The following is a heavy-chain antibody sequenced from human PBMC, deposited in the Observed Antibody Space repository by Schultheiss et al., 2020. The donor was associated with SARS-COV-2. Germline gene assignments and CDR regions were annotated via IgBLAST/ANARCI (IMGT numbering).Heavy chain of an antibody. CDR3: AREGLDYDYIWGSYRYTGTGMYYFDY. D-gene: IGHD3-16*02. CDR1: GFTFSSYA. CDR2: ISYDGSNK. J-gene: IGHJ4*02. V-gene: IGHV3-30-3*01. Sequence: GESLKISCAASGFTFSSYAMHWVRQAPGKGLEWVAVISYDGSNKYYADSVKGRFTISRDNSKNTLYLQMNSLRAEDTAVYYCAREGLDYDYIWGSYRYTGTGMYYFDYWGQGTLVTVSS.